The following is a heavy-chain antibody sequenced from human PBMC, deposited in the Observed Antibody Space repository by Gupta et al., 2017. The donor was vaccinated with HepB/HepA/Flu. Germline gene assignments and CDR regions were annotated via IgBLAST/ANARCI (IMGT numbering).Heavy chain of an antibody. CDR2: ISYDGSNK. D-gene: IGHD3-10*01. CDR1: GFTFSSSG. Sequence: QVQLVESGGGVVQPGRSLRLSCPASGFTFSSSGMHWVRQAPGKGLEWVAVISYDGSNKYYADSVKGRFTISRDNSKNTLYLQMNSLRAEDTAVYYCAKDHYGSGSYFYDYWGQGTLVTVSS. J-gene: IGHJ4*02. V-gene: IGHV3-30*18. CDR3: AKDHYGSGSYFYDY.